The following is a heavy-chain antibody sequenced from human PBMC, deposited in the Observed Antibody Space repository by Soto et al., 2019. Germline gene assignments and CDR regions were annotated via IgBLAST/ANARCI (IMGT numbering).Heavy chain of an antibody. CDR2: IYYSGST. J-gene: IGHJ4*02. V-gene: IGHV4-59*08. D-gene: IGHD3-3*01. CDR1: GGSISVYY. CDR3: ARGGWRHIDY. Sequence: QVQLQESGPGLVKPSETLSLTCTVSGGSISVYYWSWIRQPPGKGLEWIGYIYYSGSTNYHPSLQRTITISVDTSKNQFSLKLSSVTAADTAVYYCARGGWRHIDYWGQGTLVTVSS.